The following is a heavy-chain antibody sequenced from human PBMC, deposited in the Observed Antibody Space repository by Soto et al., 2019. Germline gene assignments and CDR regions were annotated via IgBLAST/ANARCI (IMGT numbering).Heavy chain of an antibody. CDR1: GFTFSSYE. CDR3: ARDTPAYGMDV. CDR2: ISSSGSTI. J-gene: IGHJ6*02. Sequence: PRASLSLSCAASGFTFSSYEMNWVRQAPGKGLEWVSYISSSGSTIYYADSVKGRFTISRDNAKNSLYLQMNSLRAEDTAVYYCARDTPAYGMDVWGQGTTVTVSS. V-gene: IGHV3-48*03.